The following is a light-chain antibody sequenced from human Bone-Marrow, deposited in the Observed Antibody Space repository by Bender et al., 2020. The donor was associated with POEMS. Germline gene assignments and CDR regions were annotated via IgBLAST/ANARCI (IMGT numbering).Light chain of an antibody. Sequence: QSVLTQTPSASGTPGQRVTISCSGRNSNIGNNFVNWYQKLPRTAPKLLIYINDQRPSGVPDRFSASKSGTSASLSISGLQSDDEADYYCATWDDSLNGHIFGTGTKVTVL. CDR2: IND. CDR1: NSNIGNNF. V-gene: IGLV1-44*01. J-gene: IGLJ1*01. CDR3: ATWDDSLNGHI.